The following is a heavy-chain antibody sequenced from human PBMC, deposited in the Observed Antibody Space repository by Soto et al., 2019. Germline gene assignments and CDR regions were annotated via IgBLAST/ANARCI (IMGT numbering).Heavy chain of an antibody. D-gene: IGHD3-22*01. CDR3: ARDGSYYDSSGYWVNWFDP. CDR1: GFTFSSYS. J-gene: IGHJ5*02. V-gene: IGHV3-21*01. Sequence: GSLRLSCAASGFTFSSYSMNWVRQAPGKGLEWVSSISSSSSYIYYADSVKGRFTISRDNAKNSLYLQMNSLRAEDTAVYYCARDGSYYDSSGYWVNWFDPWGQGTLVTVSS. CDR2: ISSSSSYI.